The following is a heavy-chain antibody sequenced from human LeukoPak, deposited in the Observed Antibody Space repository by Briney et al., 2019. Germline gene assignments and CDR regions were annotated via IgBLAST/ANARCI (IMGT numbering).Heavy chain of an antibody. CDR3: ARDPSSGWYLKGWFDP. CDR1: GYSISSGYY. J-gene: IGHJ5*02. CDR2: IDHSGST. D-gene: IGHD6-19*01. Sequence: PSETLSLTCTVSGYSISSGYYWGWIRQPPGKGLEWTGSIDHSGSTYYNPSLKSRITISVDTSKNQFSLKLSSVTAADTAVYYCARDPSSGWYLKGWFDPWGQGTLVTVS. V-gene: IGHV4-38-2*02.